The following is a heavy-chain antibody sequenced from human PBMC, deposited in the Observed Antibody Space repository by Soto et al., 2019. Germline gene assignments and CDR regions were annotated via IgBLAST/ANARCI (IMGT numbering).Heavy chain of an antibody. D-gene: IGHD2-2*01. Sequence: GGSLRLSCAASGFTVSSNYMSWVRQAPGKGLEWVSVIYSGGSTYYADSVKGRFTISRDNSKNTLYLQMNSLRAEDTAVYYCAREPPAHGVYRDFQHWGQGTLVTVSS. J-gene: IGHJ1*01. V-gene: IGHV3-66*01. CDR2: IYSGGST. CDR3: AREPPAHGVYRDFQH. CDR1: GFTVSSNY.